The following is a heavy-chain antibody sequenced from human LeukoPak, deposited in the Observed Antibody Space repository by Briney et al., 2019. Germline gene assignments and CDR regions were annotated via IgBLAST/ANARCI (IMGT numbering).Heavy chain of an antibody. V-gene: IGHV1-69*05. D-gene: IGHD3-10*02. CDR2: IIPIFGTA. CDR3: AVNYYVQPLRYDY. Sequence: SVKVSCKASGSTFSSYAISWVRQAPGQGLEWMGRIIPIFGTANYAQKFQGRVTITTDESTSTAYMELSSLRSEDTAVYYCAVNYYVQPLRYDYWGQGTLVTVSS. CDR1: GSTFSSYA. J-gene: IGHJ4*02.